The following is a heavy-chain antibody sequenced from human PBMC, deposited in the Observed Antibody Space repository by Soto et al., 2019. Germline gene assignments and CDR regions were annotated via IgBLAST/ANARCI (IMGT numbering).Heavy chain of an antibody. J-gene: IGHJ6*02. CDR1: GFTFTSYA. D-gene: IGHD5-18*01. V-gene: IGHV3-23*01. CDR3: AKGDTTMITDYYAMVV. Sequence: EVQLLQSGGGLAQRGGSLRLSCAASGFTFTSYAFSWVRQAPGKGLEWVSAISGSGGSIFFADSVKGRFTISRDDSKNTVYLQMNSLRAEDTAVYYCAKGDTTMITDYYAMVVWGQGTTVTVSS. CDR2: ISGSGGSI.